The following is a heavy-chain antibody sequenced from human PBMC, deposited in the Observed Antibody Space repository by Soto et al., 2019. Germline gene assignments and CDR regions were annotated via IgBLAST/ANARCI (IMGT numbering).Heavy chain of an antibody. CDR2: IYYSGST. V-gene: IGHV4-59*01. D-gene: IGHD3-9*01. CDR1: GVSISSYY. Sequence: SETLSLTCTVSGVSISSYYWSWIRQPPGKGLEWIGYIYYSGSTNYNPSLKSRVTISVDTSKNQFSLKLSSVTAADTAVYYCAKDRLYYDIYRPYYYYGMDVWGQGTTVTVSS. J-gene: IGHJ6*02. CDR3: AKDRLYYDIYRPYYYYGMDV.